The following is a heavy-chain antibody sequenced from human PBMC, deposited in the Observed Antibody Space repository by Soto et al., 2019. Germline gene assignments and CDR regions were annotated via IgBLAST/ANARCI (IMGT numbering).Heavy chain of an antibody. D-gene: IGHD6-13*01. J-gene: IGHJ4*02. CDR2: ISGSGGST. CDR1: GFTFSSYA. CDR3: AIPTGSWYGPFDY. Sequence: PGGSLRLSCAASGFTFSSYAMSWVRQAPGKGLEWVSAISGSGGSTYYADSVKGRFTISRDNSKNTLYLQMNSLIAEDTAVYYCAIPTGSWYGPFDYWGQGTLVTVSS. V-gene: IGHV3-23*01.